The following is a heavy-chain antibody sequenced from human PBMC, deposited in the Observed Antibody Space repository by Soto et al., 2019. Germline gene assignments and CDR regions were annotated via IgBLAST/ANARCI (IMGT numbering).Heavy chain of an antibody. CDR2: IYHSGST. Sequence: PSETLSLTCAVSSGSISSSNWWRWVRQPPGKGLEWIGEIYHSGSTNYNPSLKSRVTISVDKSKNQSSLKLSSVTAADTAVYYCARISGIAVAGLFDYWGQGTLVTVSS. V-gene: IGHV4-4*02. CDR3: ARISGIAVAGLFDY. D-gene: IGHD6-19*01. CDR1: SGSISSSNW. J-gene: IGHJ4*02.